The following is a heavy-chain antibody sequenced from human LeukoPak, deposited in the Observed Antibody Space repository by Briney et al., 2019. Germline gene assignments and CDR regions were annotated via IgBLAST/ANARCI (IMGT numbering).Heavy chain of an antibody. V-gene: IGHV3-21*01. CDR3: ARVGGIAAAATFDY. CDR1: GFTFSSYS. D-gene: IGHD6-13*01. CDR2: ISSSSSYI. J-gene: IGHJ4*02. Sequence: SGGSLRLSCAASGFTFSSYSMNWVRQAPGKGLEWVSSISSSSSYIYYADSVKGRFTISRDNAKNSLYLQMNSLRAEDTAVYYCARVGGIAAAATFDYWGQGTLVTVSS.